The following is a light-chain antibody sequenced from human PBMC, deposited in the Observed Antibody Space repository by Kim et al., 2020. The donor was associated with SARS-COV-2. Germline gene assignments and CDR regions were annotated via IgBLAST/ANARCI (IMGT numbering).Light chain of an antibody. CDR2: AAS. J-gene: IGKJ2*01. CDR1: QGISSY. V-gene: IGKV1-8*01. CDR3: QQYYSYPPYT. Sequence: AATRDRVSLTCRASQGISSYLAWYQQKPGKAPKLLIYAASTLQSGVPSRFSGSGSGTDFTLTISCLQSEDFATYYCQQYYSYPPYTFGQGTKLEI.